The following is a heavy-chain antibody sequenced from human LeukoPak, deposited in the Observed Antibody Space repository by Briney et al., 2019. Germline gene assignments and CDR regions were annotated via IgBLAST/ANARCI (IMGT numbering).Heavy chain of an antibody. CDR2: IYYSGSP. CDR3: VRGNTVFQH. J-gene: IGHJ1*01. CDR1: GGSISSGDYY. V-gene: IGHV4-30-4*01. D-gene: IGHD4-23*01. Sequence: SETLSLTCTVSGGSISSGDYYWSWIRQPPGKGLEWIGYIYYSGSPYYNPSLKSRVTISVDTSKKQFSLKLSSVTAADTAVYYCVRGNTVFQHWGQGTLVTVSS.